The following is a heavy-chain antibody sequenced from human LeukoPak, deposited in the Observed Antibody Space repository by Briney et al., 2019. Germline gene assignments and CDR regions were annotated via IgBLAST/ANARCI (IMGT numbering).Heavy chain of an antibody. J-gene: IGHJ6*03. CDR3: AQAHCTSTTCSYCMDV. Sequence: GGSLRLSCAASGFTFSSYAMTWVRQAPGKGLEWVSAISDSGGRTNYADSVKGRFTISRDNSKNTLYLQMNSLRAEDTAVYYCAQAHCTSTTCSYCMDVWGKGTTVTVSS. CDR2: ISDSGGRT. V-gene: IGHV3-23*01. D-gene: IGHD2-2*01. CDR1: GFTFSSYA.